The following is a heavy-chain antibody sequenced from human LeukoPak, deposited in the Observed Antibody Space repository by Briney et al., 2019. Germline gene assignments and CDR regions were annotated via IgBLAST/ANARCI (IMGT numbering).Heavy chain of an antibody. CDR3: ARDYAGGDYGDYFDY. D-gene: IGHD4-17*01. CDR2: INPSGGST. CDR1: GYTFTGYY. Sequence: ASVKVSCKASGYTFTGYYMHWVRQAPGQGLEWMGIINPSGGSTSYAQKFQGRVTMTRDTSTSTVYMELSSLRSEDTAVYYCARDYAGGDYGDYFDYWGQGTLVTVSS. V-gene: IGHV1-46*01. J-gene: IGHJ4*02.